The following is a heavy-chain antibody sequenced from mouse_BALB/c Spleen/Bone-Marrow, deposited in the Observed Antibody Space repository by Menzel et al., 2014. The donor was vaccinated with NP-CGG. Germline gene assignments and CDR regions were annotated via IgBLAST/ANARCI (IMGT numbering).Heavy chain of an antibody. V-gene: IGHV5-17*02. D-gene: IGHD2-2*01. Sequence: EVKVVDSGGGLVQPGGSRKLSCAASGFTFSSFGMHWVRQAPEKGLEWVAYISSGSSTIYYADTVKGRFTISRDNPKNTLFLQMTSLRSEDTAMYYCARSSYGYDRQAYFFDYWGQGTTLTVSS. CDR3: ARSSYGYDRQAYFFDY. CDR2: ISSGSSTI. J-gene: IGHJ2*01. CDR1: GFTFSSFG.